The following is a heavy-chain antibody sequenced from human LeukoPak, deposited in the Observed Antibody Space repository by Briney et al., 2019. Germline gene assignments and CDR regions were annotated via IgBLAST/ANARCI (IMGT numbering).Heavy chain of an antibody. CDR3: AREKREWLGELLFFDY. Sequence: GGSLRLSCAASGFTFSSYEMNWVRQAPGKGLEWVSYISSSGSTIYYADSVKGRFTISRDNAKNSLYLQMNSLRAEDTAVYYCAREKREWLGELLFFDYWGQGTLVTVSS. CDR2: ISSSGSTI. CDR1: GFTFSSYE. V-gene: IGHV3-48*03. J-gene: IGHJ4*02. D-gene: IGHD3-10*01.